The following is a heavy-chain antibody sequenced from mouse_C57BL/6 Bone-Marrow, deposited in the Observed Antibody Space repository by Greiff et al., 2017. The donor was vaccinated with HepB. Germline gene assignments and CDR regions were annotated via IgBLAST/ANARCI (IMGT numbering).Heavy chain of an antibody. J-gene: IGHJ2*01. CDR2: ISDGGSYT. V-gene: IGHV5-4*01. CDR3: ATPYYGSSYFDY. D-gene: IGHD1-1*01. CDR1: GFTFSSYS. Sequence: EVQLQESGAGLVKPGGSLKLSCAASGFTFSSYSMSWVRQTPEKRLEWVATISDGGSYTYYPDNVKGRFTITRDNTKNNLYLQMSHLTSEDTAMYYCATPYYGSSYFDYGGRGTTLTVSA.